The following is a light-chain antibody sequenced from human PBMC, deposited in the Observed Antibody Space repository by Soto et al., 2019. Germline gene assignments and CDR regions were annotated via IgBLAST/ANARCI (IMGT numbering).Light chain of an antibody. J-gene: IGLJ2*01. V-gene: IGLV1-51*02. CDR3: GTWDSSLSAVV. CDR2: ENN. CDR1: SSNIGNNY. Sequence: QSVLTQPPSVSAAPGQKVTISCSGSSSNIGNNYVSWYQQLPGTAPKLLIYENNKRPSGIPDRFSGSKSGTSATLVITGLQTGDEADYYCGTWDSSLSAVVFGGGTQLTVL.